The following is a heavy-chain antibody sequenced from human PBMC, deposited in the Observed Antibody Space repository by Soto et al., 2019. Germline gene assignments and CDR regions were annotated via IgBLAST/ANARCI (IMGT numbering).Heavy chain of an antibody. CDR3: ANVPIWCGSSNCYTEGFDY. J-gene: IGHJ4*02. CDR2: VSATSNT. V-gene: IGHV3-23*01. D-gene: IGHD2-2*01. CDR1: GFLFSDYA. Sequence: EVQLLQHGGGLVQPGGSLRLTCAASGFLFSDYAMSWVRQAPGKRLEWASTVSATSNTHYADSVKGRFTVSRDNAKNTVFLQMDGLRAEYTALYYCANVPIWCGSSNCYTEGFDYWGQGSLVIVSS.